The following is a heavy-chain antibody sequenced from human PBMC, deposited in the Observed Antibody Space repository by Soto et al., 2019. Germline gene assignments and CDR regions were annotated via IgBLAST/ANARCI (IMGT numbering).Heavy chain of an antibody. Sequence: GESLKISCKESEYSFTTYYINWLRQMPGNGLEWMGRIHPSDSYINYSPSFQGHVTFSVDKSITTAYLQWNSLKASDTAMYYCARQASYCFDPWGQGTLVTVSS. CDR2: IHPSDSYI. CDR1: EYSFTTYY. CDR3: ARQASYCFDP. J-gene: IGHJ5*02. V-gene: IGHV5-10-1*01.